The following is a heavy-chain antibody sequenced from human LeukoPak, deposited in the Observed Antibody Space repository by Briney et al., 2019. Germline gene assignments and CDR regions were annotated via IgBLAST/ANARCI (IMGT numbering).Heavy chain of an antibody. Sequence: SETLSLTCTVSGGSISSYYWSWIRQPPVKGLEWIGYIYYSGSTNYNPSLKSRVTISVDTSKNQFSLKLSSVTAADTAVYYCARVDIVATMIFDYWGQGTLVTVSS. J-gene: IGHJ4*02. CDR2: IYYSGST. CDR1: GGSISSYY. V-gene: IGHV4-59*01. CDR3: ARVDIVATMIFDY. D-gene: IGHD5-12*01.